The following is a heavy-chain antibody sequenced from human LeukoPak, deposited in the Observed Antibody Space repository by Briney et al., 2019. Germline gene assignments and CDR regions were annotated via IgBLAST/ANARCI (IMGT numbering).Heavy chain of an antibody. Sequence: VQPGGSLRLSCAPSGFTFSSYAMTWVRQAPGKGLEWVSAISDDGDTKYADSVKGRFTSSRDNSKNTLYLQMNNLRAEDTAIYYCTKNWSADYWGQGTLVTVSS. V-gene: IGHV3-23*01. CDR3: TKNWSADY. CDR2: ISDDGDT. CDR1: GFTFSSYA. J-gene: IGHJ4*02.